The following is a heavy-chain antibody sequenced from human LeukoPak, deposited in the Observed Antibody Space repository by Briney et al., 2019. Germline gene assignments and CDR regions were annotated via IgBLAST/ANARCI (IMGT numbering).Heavy chain of an antibody. CDR1: GFTVSSNY. CDR3: AREFNGFYDILTGYYYYYGMDV. V-gene: IGHV3-66*01. J-gene: IGHJ6*02. CDR2: IYSGGST. D-gene: IGHD3-9*01. Sequence: GGSLRLSCAASGFTVSSNYMSWVRQAPGKGLEWVSVIYSGGSTHYADSVKGRFTVSRDNSKNTLYLQMNSLRAEDTAVYYCAREFNGFYDILTGYYYYYGMDVWGQGTTVTVSS.